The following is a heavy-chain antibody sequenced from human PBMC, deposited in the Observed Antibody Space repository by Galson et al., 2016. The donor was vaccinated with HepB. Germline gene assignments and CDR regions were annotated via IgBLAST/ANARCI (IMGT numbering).Heavy chain of an antibody. CDR3: ARNFVRGVNPGFDI. CDR2: IQYSGNT. J-gene: IGHJ3*02. D-gene: IGHD3-10*01. Sequence: SETLSLTCTVSGGSISSHPYYWGWVRQSPGKALEWIGSIQYSGNTYYNPALSSRVTIFIDTSKNQISLTLTSATAADTALYSCARNFVRGVNPGFDIWGRGTMVTVSS. CDR1: GGSISSHPYY. V-gene: IGHV4-39*01.